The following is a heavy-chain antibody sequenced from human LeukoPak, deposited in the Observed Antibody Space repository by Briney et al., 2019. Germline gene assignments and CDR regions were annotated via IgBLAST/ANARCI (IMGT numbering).Heavy chain of an antibody. CDR2: IYTSGST. CDR3: ARLGSSSWYETKSYFDY. CDR1: GGSISSYY. V-gene: IGHV4-4*07. J-gene: IGHJ4*02. D-gene: IGHD6-13*01. Sequence: KASETLSLTCTVSGGSISSYYWSWIRQPAGKGLEWIGRIYTSGSTNYNPSLKSRVTMSVDTSKNQFSLKLSSVTAADTAVYYCARLGSSSWYETKSYFDYWGQGTLVTVPS.